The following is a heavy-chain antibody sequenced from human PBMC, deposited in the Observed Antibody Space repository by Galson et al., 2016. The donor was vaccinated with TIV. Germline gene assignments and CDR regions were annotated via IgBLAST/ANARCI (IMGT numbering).Heavy chain of an antibody. D-gene: IGHD3-22*01. CDR3: AIYDSSGYYSAEFLQQ. CDR1: GGTLSRFT. CDR2: IIPLLGIG. V-gene: IGHV1-69*02. J-gene: IGHJ1*01. Sequence: SVKVSCKASGGTLSRFTVSWVRQAPGQGLEWMGRIIPLLGIGNHAQKFQNRVAITADRSTSAAYMELSSLKSEDTAVYYCAIYDSSGYYSAEFLQQWGQGTLLIVSS.